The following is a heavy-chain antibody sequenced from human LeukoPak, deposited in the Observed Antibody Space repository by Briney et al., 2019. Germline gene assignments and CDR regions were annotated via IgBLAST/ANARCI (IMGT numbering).Heavy chain of an antibody. CDR1: GGSISSGGYY. CDR2: IYHSGST. CDR3: ARGGPLYCNSTSCPQAIGWFDP. D-gene: IGHD2-2*01. J-gene: IGHJ5*02. V-gene: IGHV4-30-2*01. Sequence: SETLSLTCTVSGGSISSGGYYWSWIRQPPGKGLEWIGYIYHSGSTYYNPSLKSRVTISVDRSKNQFSLKLSSVTAADTAVYYCARGGPLYCNSTSCPQAIGWFDPWGQGTLVTVSS.